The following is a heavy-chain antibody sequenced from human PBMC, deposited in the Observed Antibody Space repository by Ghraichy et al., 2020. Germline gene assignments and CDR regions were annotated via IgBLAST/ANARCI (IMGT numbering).Heavy chain of an antibody. CDR2: IRYDGSNK. CDR1: GFTFSSYG. CDR3: AKGDYYSNYLSRYYYGMDV. J-gene: IGHJ6*02. V-gene: IGHV3-30*02. Sequence: GGSLRLSCAASGFTFSSYGMHWVRQAPGKGLEWVAFIRYDGSNKYYADSVKGRFTISRDNSKNTLYLQMNSLRAEDTAVYYCAKGDYYSNYLSRYYYGMDVWAKGPRSPSP. D-gene: IGHD4-11*01.